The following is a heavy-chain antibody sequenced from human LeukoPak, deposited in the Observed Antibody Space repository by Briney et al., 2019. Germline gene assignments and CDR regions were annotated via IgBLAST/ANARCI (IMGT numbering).Heavy chain of an antibody. J-gene: IGHJ4*02. Sequence: SQTLSLTCAIAGDSVSSNTAAWNWIRQSPLRGLESLGRTFYRSKWYNDYAGSVKSRITISPDTSKNHFSLHLDSVTPEDTAMYYCARDGWPAFDYWGQGSLVTVSS. CDR1: GDSVSSNTAA. D-gene: IGHD2-15*01. V-gene: IGHV6-1*01. CDR3: ARDGWPAFDY. CDR2: TFYRSKWYN.